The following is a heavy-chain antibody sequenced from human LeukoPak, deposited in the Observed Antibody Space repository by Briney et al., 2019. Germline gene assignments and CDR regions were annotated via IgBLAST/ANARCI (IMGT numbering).Heavy chain of an antibody. CDR2: IYYSGST. CDR3: ARPDEIDAFDI. V-gene: IGHV4-59*01. D-gene: IGHD5-24*01. Sequence: PSETLSLTCTVSGGPISSYYWSWIRQPPGKGLEWIGYIYYSGSTNYNPSLKSRVTISVDTSKNQFSLKLSSVTAADTAVYYCARPDEIDAFDIWGQGTMVTVSS. J-gene: IGHJ3*02. CDR1: GGPISSYY.